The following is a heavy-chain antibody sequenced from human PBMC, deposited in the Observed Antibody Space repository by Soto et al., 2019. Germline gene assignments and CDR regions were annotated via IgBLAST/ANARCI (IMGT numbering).Heavy chain of an antibody. CDR3: ARVEDPSDAFDI. CDR2: IYSGGST. CDR1: GFTVSSNY. Sequence: GGSLRLSCAASGFTVSSNYMSWARQAPGKGLEWVSVIYSGGSTYYADSVKGRFTISRDNSKNTLYLQMNSLRAEDTAVYYCARVEDPSDAFDIWGQGTMVTVSS. J-gene: IGHJ3*02. V-gene: IGHV3-53*01.